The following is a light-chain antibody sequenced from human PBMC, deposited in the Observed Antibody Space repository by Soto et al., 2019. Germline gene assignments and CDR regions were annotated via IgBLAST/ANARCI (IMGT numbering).Light chain of an antibody. Sequence: DIQMTQSPSTLAASVGDTVIITCRASQSISGWLAWYQQKLGKAPKLLIYEASKLESGVPSRFTGSGSGTEFTLTISSLQSDDFATYYCQQYSTFWTFGQGTKVEIK. CDR1: QSISGW. CDR3: QQYSTFWT. CDR2: EAS. V-gene: IGKV1-5*03. J-gene: IGKJ1*01.